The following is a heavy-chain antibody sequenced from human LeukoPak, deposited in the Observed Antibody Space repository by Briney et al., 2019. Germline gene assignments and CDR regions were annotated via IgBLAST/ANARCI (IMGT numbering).Heavy chain of an antibody. CDR2: INHSGST. Sequence: PSETLSLTCAVYGGSFSGHYWSWIRQPPGKGLEWIGEINHSGSTNYNPSLKSRVTMSVDTSKNQFSLKLSSVTAADTAVYYCARGGPAPFDYWGQGTLVTVSS. J-gene: IGHJ4*02. CDR3: ARGGPAPFDY. CDR1: GGSFSGHY. V-gene: IGHV4-34*01.